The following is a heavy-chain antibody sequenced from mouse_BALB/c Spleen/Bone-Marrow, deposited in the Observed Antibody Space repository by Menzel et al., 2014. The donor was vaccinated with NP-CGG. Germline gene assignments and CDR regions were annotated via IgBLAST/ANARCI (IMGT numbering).Heavy chain of an antibody. CDR3: ARGNYGAMDY. D-gene: IGHD2-1*01. J-gene: IGHJ4*01. Sequence: VQLQESGAELAKPGASVKMSCKASGYTFTNYWMHWVKQRPGQGLEWIGYINPSTGNTEYNQKLKDKATLTADKSPNTAFMRLSSLTSEDSAVYFCARGNYGAMDYWGQGTSVTVSS. CDR1: GYTFTNYW. CDR2: INPSTGNT. V-gene: IGHV1-7*01.